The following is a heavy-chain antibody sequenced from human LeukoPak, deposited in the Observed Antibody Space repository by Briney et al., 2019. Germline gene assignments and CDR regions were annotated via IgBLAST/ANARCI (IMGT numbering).Heavy chain of an antibody. CDR2: IYYSGST. J-gene: IGHJ4*02. CDR3: ARRDPHYYDSSGYFDY. V-gene: IGHV4-39*01. Sequence: PSETLSLTCTVSGGSISSSSYYWGWNRQPPGKGLEWIGSIYYSGSTYYNPSLKSRVTISVDTSKNQFSLKLSSVTAADTAVYYCARRDPHYYDSSGYFDYWGQGTLVTVSS. D-gene: IGHD3-22*01. CDR1: GGSISSSSYY.